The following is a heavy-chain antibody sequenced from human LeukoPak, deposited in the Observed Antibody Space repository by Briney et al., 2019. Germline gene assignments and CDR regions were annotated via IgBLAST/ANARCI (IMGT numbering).Heavy chain of an antibody. CDR3: AKGQWLVQSA. V-gene: IGHV3-30*02. CDR1: EFTFSSSG. CDR2: IRDDGSNK. Sequence: GGSLRLSCAAAEFTFSSSGMHWVRQAAGKGLGWVAFIRDDGSNKYYADFVKGRFTISRDNSKNTLYLQMNSLRTEDTAVYYCAKGQWLVQSAWGQGTLVTVSS. J-gene: IGHJ5*02. D-gene: IGHD6-19*01.